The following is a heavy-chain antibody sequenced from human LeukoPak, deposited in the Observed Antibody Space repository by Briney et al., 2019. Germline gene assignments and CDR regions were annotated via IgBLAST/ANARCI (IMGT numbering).Heavy chain of an antibody. Sequence: QPGGSLRLSCEAPRFTFSIYAMSWVRQAPGKGLEWVSSISGSGAGTYYADSVKGRSTISRDNSKNTLYLQMNGLRAEDTAVYYCAKFNGDPGYYFDYWGQGTLVTVSS. V-gene: IGHV3-23*01. CDR1: RFTFSIYA. J-gene: IGHJ4*02. CDR2: ISGSGAGT. CDR3: AKFNGDPGYYFDY. D-gene: IGHD4-17*01.